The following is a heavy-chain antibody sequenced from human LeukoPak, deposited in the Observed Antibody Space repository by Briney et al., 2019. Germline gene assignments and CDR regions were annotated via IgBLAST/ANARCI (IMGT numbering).Heavy chain of an antibody. J-gene: IGHJ6*03. Sequence: GASVKVSCKASGYTFTSYGISWVRQAPGQGLEWMGWISAYNGNTNYAQKLQGRVTMTTDTSTSTAYMELRSLRSDDTAVYYCARSAPILGAPYYYYYYMDVWGKGTTVTISS. CDR2: ISAYNGNT. D-gene: IGHD3-3*02. CDR3: ARSAPILGAPYYYYYYMDV. CDR1: GYTFTSYG. V-gene: IGHV1-18*01.